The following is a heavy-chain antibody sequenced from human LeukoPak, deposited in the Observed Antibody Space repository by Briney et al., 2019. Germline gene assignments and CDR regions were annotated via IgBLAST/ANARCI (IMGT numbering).Heavy chain of an antibody. CDR3: TIPASGYSYGVLDS. Sequence: GGSLRLSCAASAFTFSNVWMSWVRQAPGKGLEWVGRIRSKTDGGKTDHAAPVKGRFTISRDDSKNTLYLQMDSLKTEDTAVYYCTIPASGYSYGVLDSWGQGALVTVSS. CDR1: AFTFSNVW. D-gene: IGHD5-18*01. CDR2: IRSKTDGGKT. J-gene: IGHJ4*02. V-gene: IGHV3-15*01.